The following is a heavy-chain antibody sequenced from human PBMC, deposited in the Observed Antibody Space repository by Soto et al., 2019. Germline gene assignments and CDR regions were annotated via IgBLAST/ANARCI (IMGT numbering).Heavy chain of an antibody. Sequence: QVQLQAPGPGLVKPSQTLSLNCTVSGGPISSGDYYWSWISQPPGKGLEWIGCIYCSGSTYYNPSLKSRVTIAVDTSKIQSSLKLISVSAAGTAVYYCSRAPFPPGYTAVVLFDYWGQGTLVTVSS. V-gene: IGHV4-30-4*01. D-gene: IGHD5-18*01. CDR2: IYCSGST. CDR3: SRAPFPPGYTAVVLFDY. CDR1: GGPISSGDYY. J-gene: IGHJ4*02.